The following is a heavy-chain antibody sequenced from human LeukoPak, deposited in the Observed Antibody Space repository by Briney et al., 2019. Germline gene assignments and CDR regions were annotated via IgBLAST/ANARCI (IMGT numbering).Heavy chain of an antibody. CDR1: GYSFTNYW. J-gene: IGHJ1*01. D-gene: IGHD3-10*01. Sequence: GESLKISCKGSGYSFTNYWIGWVRQMPGRGLEWMGIIYPGDSDTRYSPSFQGQVTISADKSISTAYLQWSSLKASDTAIYFCATYAGTSSKYFHHWGQGTLVTVSS. CDR3: ATYAGTSSKYFHH. CDR2: IYPGDSDT. V-gene: IGHV5-51*01.